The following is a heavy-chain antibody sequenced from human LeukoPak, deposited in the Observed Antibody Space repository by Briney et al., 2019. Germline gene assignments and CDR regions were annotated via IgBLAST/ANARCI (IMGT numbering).Heavy chain of an antibody. D-gene: IGHD3-22*01. CDR2: IYTSGST. V-gene: IGHV4-4*07. J-gene: IGHJ4*02. Sequence: SETLSLTCTVSGGSISSYYWSWIRLPAGKGLEWIGRIYTSGSTNYNPSLKSRVTMSVDTSKNQFSLKLSSVTAADTAVYYCARDTPYYDSTGYQTLFDYWGQGTLVTVSS. CDR3: ARDTPYYDSTGYQTLFDY. CDR1: GGSISSYY.